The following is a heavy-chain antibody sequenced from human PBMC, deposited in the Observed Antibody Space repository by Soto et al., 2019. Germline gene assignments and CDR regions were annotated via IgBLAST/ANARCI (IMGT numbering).Heavy chain of an antibody. CDR2: IYYSGST. CDR1: GGSISSGGYY. Sequence: SETLSLTCTVSGGSISSGGYYWSWIRQHPGKGLEWIGYIYYSGSTYYNPSLQSRVTISVDTSKNQFSLKLSSVTAADTAVYYCARVHYDFWSCYPNWFDPWGQGTLVTVSS. V-gene: IGHV4-31*03. CDR3: ARVHYDFWSCYPNWFDP. J-gene: IGHJ5*02. D-gene: IGHD3-3*01.